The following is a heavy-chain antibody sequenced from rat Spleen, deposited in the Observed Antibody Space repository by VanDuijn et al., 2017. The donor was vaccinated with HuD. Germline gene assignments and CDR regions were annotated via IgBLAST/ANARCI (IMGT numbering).Heavy chain of an antibody. CDR2: INPGSGGN. CDR3: AREGVTTVVTGWFAY. D-gene: IGHD1-1*01. CDR1: GYTFTSYD. J-gene: IGHJ3*01. V-gene: IGHV1-57*01. Sequence: QVQLQQSGAELAKPGSSVKISCKASGYTFTSYDISWIKQTTGQGLEYIGYINPGSGGNYNNEKFKDKVTLTVDKSSSTVFLQLSSLTPEDTAVYYCAREGVTTVVTGWFAYWGQGTLVTVSS.